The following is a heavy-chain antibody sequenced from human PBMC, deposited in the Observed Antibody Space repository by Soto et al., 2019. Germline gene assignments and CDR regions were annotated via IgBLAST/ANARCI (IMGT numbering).Heavy chain of an antibody. D-gene: IGHD4-17*01. CDR2: ISYDGSNK. Sequence: GGSLRLSCAASGFTFSSYAMHWVRQAPGKGLEWVAVISYDGSNKYYADSVKGRFTISRDNSKNTLYLQMNSLRAEDTAVYYCARGSRRYYGDYVEGVCVDYWGQGTLVTVSS. J-gene: IGHJ4*02. CDR3: ARGSRRYYGDYVEGVCVDY. CDR1: GFTFSSYA. V-gene: IGHV3-30-3*01.